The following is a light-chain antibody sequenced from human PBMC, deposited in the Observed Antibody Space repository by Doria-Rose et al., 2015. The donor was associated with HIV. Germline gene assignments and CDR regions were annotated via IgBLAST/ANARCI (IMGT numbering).Light chain of an antibody. CDR2: WAS. Sequence: IRVTQSPESLGMSLGERATLNCKSNQSLLYTSKNYLAWYQQKPGQPPKLLIYWASTRQSGVPARFSGSGSGTDFTHTISSLEAEDVAVYYCQQYYDTPSFGPGTTVDIK. J-gene: IGKJ3*01. CDR3: QQYYDTPS. V-gene: IGKV4-1*01. CDR1: QSLLYTSKNY.